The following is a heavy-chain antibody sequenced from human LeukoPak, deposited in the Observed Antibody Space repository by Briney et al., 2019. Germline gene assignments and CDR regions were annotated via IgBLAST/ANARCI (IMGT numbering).Heavy chain of an antibody. J-gene: IGHJ5*02. D-gene: IGHD2-2*02. CDR1: GGSFSGYY. V-gene: IGHV4-34*01. CDR3: ARGLYCSSTSCYTGNWFDP. Sequence: SETLSLTCAVYGGSFSGYYWSWIRQPPGKGLEWIGEINHSGSTNYNPSLKSRVTISVDTSKNQFSLKLSSVTAADTAVYYCARGLYCSSTSCYTGNWFDPWGQGTLVTVCS. CDR2: INHSGST.